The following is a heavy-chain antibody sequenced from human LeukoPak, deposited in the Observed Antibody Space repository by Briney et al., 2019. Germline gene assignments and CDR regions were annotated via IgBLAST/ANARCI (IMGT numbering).Heavy chain of an antibody. Sequence: AAGKVSCKASGYTFSGHYMHWVRQAPGQGLEWMGWTKLSSGARNYAQKFRGRVTMTRDTSNRTSYMELSRLRSDDTALYYCASCYYDSSGYLYFDYWGQGTLVT. D-gene: IGHD3-22*01. V-gene: IGHV1-2*02. CDR1: GYTFSGHY. J-gene: IGHJ4*02. CDR2: TKLSSGAR. CDR3: ASCYYDSSGYLYFDY.